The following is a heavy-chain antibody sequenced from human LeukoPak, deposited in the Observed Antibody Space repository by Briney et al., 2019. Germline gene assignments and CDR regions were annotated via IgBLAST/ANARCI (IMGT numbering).Heavy chain of an antibody. J-gene: IGHJ6*03. CDR1: GFTFSSYS. Sequence: GGSLRLSYAASGFTFSSYSMNWVRQAPGKGLEWVSSISSSSSYIYYADSVKGRFTISRDNAKNSLYLQMNSLRAEDTAVYYCAREDSGYDGHYYYYYMDVWGKGTTVTISS. CDR2: ISSSSSYI. CDR3: AREDSGYDGHYYYYYMDV. D-gene: IGHD5-12*01. V-gene: IGHV3-21*01.